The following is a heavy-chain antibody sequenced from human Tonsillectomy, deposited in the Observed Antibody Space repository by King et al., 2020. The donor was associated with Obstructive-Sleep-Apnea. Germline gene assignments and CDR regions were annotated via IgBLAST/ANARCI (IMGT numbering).Heavy chain of an antibody. J-gene: IGHJ4*02. V-gene: IGHV3-23*04. CDR3: AKSTGVATRGYDY. D-gene: IGHD5-12*01. Sequence: VQLVESGGGLVQPGGSLRLSCAASGFTFSSYAMSWVRQAPGKGLEWGAAISGSGGSTYYADSVKGRFTITRDKSKNTLYLQMNSLRAEDTAVYYCAKSTGVATRGYDYWGQGTLVTVSS. CDR2: ISGSGGST. CDR1: GFTFSSYA.